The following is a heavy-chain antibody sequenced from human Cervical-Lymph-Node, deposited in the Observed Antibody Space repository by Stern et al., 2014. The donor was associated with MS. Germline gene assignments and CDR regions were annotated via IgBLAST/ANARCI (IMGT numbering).Heavy chain of an antibody. V-gene: IGHV3-23*04. CDR3: AKTTYSSGWYLKS. Sequence: VQLVESGGGLVQPGGSLRLSCAASGFTFSSYAMSWVRQAPGKGLEWVSAISGSGVSTYYADSVKGRFPISRDNSKNTLYLQMNSLRAEDTAVYYCAKTTYSSGWYLKSWGQGTLVTVSS. CDR2: ISGSGVST. J-gene: IGHJ4*02. CDR1: GFTFSSYA. D-gene: IGHD6-19*01.